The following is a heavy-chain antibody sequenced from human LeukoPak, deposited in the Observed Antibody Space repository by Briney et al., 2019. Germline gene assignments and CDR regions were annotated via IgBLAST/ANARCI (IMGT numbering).Heavy chain of an antibody. Sequence: GGSLRLSCVASGFPFSSYWMTWVRQAPGKGLEWVANIKQDGSKKSYVDSVKGRFTISRDNAKNSLYLQMNSLRAEDTAIYYCTRVGYVDEGIDYWGQGTLVTVSS. CDR1: GFPFSSYW. D-gene: IGHD4-17*01. J-gene: IGHJ4*02. V-gene: IGHV3-7*04. CDR3: TRVGYVDEGIDY. CDR2: IKQDGSKK.